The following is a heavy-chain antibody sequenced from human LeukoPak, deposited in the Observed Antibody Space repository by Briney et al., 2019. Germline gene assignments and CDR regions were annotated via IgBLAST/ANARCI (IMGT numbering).Heavy chain of an antibody. CDR1: GGSISYYY. Sequence: SETLSLTCTVSGGSISYYYWSWIRQPPGKGLEWIGYIYYSGSTYYNPSLKSRVTISVDTSKNQFSLKLSSVTAADTAVYYCARDPVVVVVAATPSGDYWGQGTLVTVSS. D-gene: IGHD2-15*01. J-gene: IGHJ4*02. CDR3: ARDPVVVVVAATPSGDY. CDR2: IYYSGST. V-gene: IGHV4-59*12.